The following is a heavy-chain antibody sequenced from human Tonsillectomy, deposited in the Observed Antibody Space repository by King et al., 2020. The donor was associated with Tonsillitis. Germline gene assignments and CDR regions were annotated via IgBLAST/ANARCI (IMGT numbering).Heavy chain of an antibody. Sequence: QLVQSGGGLVQPGGSLRLSCAASGFTFSSYAMSRVRQAPGKGLEWVSAISGSGGSTYYADSVKGRFIISRDNSKNTLYLQMNSLRAEDTAVYYCAKDGQGYYDSSGAKGWFDPWGQGTLVTVSS. D-gene: IGHD3-22*01. V-gene: IGHV3-23*04. CDR1: GFTFSSYA. J-gene: IGHJ5*02. CDR3: AKDGQGYYDSSGAKGWFDP. CDR2: ISGSGGST.